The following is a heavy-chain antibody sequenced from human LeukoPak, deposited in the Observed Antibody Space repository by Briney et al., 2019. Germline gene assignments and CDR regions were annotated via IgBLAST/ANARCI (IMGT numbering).Heavy chain of an antibody. D-gene: IGHD2-21*01. Sequence: GASVKVSCKASGYTFTGYFLHWVRQAPGQGLEWMGWINPNSGGTNYAQKFQGRVTMTRDTSISTAYMELSRLRSDDTAVYYCARDPTDWAFDYWGQGTLVTVSS. V-gene: IGHV1-2*02. CDR3: ARDPTDWAFDY. CDR2: INPNSGGT. J-gene: IGHJ4*02. CDR1: GYTFTGYF.